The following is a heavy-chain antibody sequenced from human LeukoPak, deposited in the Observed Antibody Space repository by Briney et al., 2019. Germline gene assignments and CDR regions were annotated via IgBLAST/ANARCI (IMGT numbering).Heavy chain of an antibody. CDR3: AKADWNDLVSGSIDY. D-gene: IGHD1-1*01. Sequence: GGSLRLSCAASGFTFSSYGMHWVRQAPGKGLEGVAVISYDGSNKYYADSVKGRFTISRDNSKNTLYLQMNSLRAEDTAVYYCAKADWNDLVSGSIDYWGQGTLVTVSS. CDR1: GFTFSSYG. V-gene: IGHV3-30*18. J-gene: IGHJ4*02. CDR2: ISYDGSNK.